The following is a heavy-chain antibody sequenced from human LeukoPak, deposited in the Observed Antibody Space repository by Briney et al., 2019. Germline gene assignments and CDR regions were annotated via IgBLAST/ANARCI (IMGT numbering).Heavy chain of an antibody. CDR1: GFTFSNYA. CDR3: GKSRARRDGSSGSIDY. V-gene: IGHV3-23*01. J-gene: IGHJ4*02. Sequence: GGSLRLSCAASGFTFSNYAMSWVRQTPGKGLEWVSAISGSGASTYYADSVKGRFTISRDNSKNTLYLQMNSLRVDDTAVYYCGKSRARRDGSSGSIDYWGQGALVTVSS. D-gene: IGHD3-22*01. CDR2: ISGSGAST.